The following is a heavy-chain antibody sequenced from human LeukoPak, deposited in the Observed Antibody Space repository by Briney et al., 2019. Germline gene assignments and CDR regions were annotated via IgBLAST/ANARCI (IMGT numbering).Heavy chain of an antibody. Sequence: GGSLRLSCEGSGDSWMHWVRQVPGQGLVWVSRIKTDGSSTSYADSVKGRFTISRDNAENTLYLQMNSLRAEDTAVYYCARGDGVVMNYWGQGTLVTVSS. CDR2: IKTDGSST. CDR3: ARGDGVVMNY. J-gene: IGHJ4*02. D-gene: IGHD3-3*01. CDR1: GDSW. V-gene: IGHV3-74*01.